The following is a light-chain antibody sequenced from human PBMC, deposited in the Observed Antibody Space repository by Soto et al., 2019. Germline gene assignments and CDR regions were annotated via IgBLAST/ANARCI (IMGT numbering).Light chain of an antibody. V-gene: IGLV2-14*03. CDR3: SSFTGPTTLDV. Sequence: QSALTQPASVSGSPGQSVTISWTGTSSDVGAYKYVSWYQKHPGKAPKLMIYGVSNRPSGVSNRFSGSKSGNTAFLTISVLQPEDEADYYCSSFTGPTTLDVFGTGTKVTVL. CDR1: SSDVGAYKY. J-gene: IGLJ1*01. CDR2: GVS.